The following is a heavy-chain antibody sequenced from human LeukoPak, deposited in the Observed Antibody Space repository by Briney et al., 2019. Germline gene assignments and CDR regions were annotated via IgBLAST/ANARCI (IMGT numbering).Heavy chain of an antibody. CDR3: ARAYGSGSYPFDY. CDR1: GFTLSSYS. CDR2: ISSSSSYI. Sequence: GGSLRLSCAASGFTLSSYSMNWVRQAPGKGLEWVSSISSSSSYIYYADSVKGRFTISRDNAKNSLYLQMNSLRAEDTAVYYCARAYGSGSYPFDYWGQGTLVTVSS. J-gene: IGHJ4*02. D-gene: IGHD3-10*01. V-gene: IGHV3-21*01.